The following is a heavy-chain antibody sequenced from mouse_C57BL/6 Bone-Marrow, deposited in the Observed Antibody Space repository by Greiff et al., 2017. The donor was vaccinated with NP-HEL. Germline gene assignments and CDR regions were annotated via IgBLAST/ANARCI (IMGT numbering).Heavy chain of an antibody. Sequence: VQLQQPGAELVKPGASVKLSCKASGYTFTSYWMHWVKQRPGQGLEWIGMIYPNSGSTNYNQKFKSKATLTVDKSSSTAYMQLSSLTSEDYAVYYCATNWDYAMDYWGQGTSVTVSS. D-gene: IGHD4-1*01. CDR3: ATNWDYAMDY. CDR1: GYTFTSYW. J-gene: IGHJ4*01. V-gene: IGHV1-64*01. CDR2: IYPNSGST.